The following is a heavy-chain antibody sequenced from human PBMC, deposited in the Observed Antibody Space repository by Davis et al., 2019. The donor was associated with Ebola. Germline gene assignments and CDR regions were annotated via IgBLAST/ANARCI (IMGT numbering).Heavy chain of an antibody. D-gene: IGHD3-3*01. CDR3: ARGGIWYYDFWSGYYTRDYYYGMDV. CDR2: IIPIFGTA. Sequence: SVKVSCKASGGTFSSYAISWVRQAPGQGLEWMGGIIPIFGTANYAQKFQGRVTITADESTSTAYMELSSLRSEDTAVYYCARGGIWYYDFWSGYYTRDYYYGMDVWGQGTTVTVSS. J-gene: IGHJ6*02. CDR1: GGTFSSYA. V-gene: IGHV1-69*13.